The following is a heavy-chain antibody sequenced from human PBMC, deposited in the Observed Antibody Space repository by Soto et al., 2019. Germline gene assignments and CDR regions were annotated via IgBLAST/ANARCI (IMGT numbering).Heavy chain of an antibody. V-gene: IGHV3-48*03. CDR1: GFTFSSYE. J-gene: IGHJ4*02. CDR2: ISSSGSTI. CDR3: AGIYSSGWYGPEDY. D-gene: IGHD6-19*01. Sequence: GGSLRLSCAASGFTFSSYEMNWVRQAPGKGLEWVSHISSSGSTIFYADSVKGRFTISRDNAKNSLYLQMNSLRAEDTAVYYCAGIYSSGWYGPEDYWVQVPLFTVSS.